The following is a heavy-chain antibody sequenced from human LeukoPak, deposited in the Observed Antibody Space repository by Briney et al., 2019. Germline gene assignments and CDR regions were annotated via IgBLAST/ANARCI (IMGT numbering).Heavy chain of an antibody. Sequence: GGFLRLSCAASGFTFNSYTMHWVRQAPGKGLEWVAVISYDGGNKYYADSVKGRFIISRDNSKNTLYLQMNSLRVEDTAVYYCAKTPRPRPTQPPDYWGQGTLVTVSS. V-gene: IGHV3-30*04. CDR2: ISYDGGNK. J-gene: IGHJ4*02. CDR1: GFTFNSYT. CDR3: AKTPRPRPTQPPDY.